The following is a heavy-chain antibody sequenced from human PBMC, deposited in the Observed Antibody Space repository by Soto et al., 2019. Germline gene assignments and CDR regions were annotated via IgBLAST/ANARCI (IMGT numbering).Heavy chain of an antibody. Sequence: EVQLLESGGGLVQPGGSLRLSCAASGFTFSSYAMSWVRQAPGKGLEWASAISGSGGSTYYADSVKGRFTISRDNSKNTLYLQMNSLRAEDTAVYYCAKDSRTTVTTSNYFDYWGQGTLVTVSS. CDR1: GFTFSSYA. V-gene: IGHV3-23*01. D-gene: IGHD4-17*01. CDR3: AKDSRTTVTTSNYFDY. CDR2: ISGSGGST. J-gene: IGHJ4*02.